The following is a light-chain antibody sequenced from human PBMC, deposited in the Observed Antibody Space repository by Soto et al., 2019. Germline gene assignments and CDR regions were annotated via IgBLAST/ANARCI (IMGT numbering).Light chain of an antibody. J-gene: IGKJ1*01. CDR3: QQYGGSPRT. CDR1: QSIANS. V-gene: IGKV3-20*01. CDR2: GAS. Sequence: EIVLTQSPGTPSLSPGERASLSCRASQSIANSLAWYQQKPGQAPRLLTFGASNRATGIPDRCSGSGSGTDFSLTISRREPEDFAVYHCQQYGGSPRTFGQGTKVERK.